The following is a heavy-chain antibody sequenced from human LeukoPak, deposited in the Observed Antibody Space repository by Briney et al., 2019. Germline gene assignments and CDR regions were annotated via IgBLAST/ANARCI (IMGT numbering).Heavy chain of an antibody. J-gene: IGHJ4*02. Sequence: PGGSLRLSCAASGFTFSSYGMHWVRQAPGKGLEWVAVISYDGSNKYYADSVKGRFTISRDNSKNTLYLQMNSLRAEDTAVYYCAKDPGGSYLSYFDYRGQGTLVAVSS. D-gene: IGHD1-26*01. V-gene: IGHV3-30*18. CDR2: ISYDGSNK. CDR3: AKDPGGSYLSYFDY. CDR1: GFTFSSYG.